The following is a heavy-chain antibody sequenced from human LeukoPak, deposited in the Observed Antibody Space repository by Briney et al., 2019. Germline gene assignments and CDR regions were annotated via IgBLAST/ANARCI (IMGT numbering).Heavy chain of an antibody. V-gene: IGHV1-2*02. CDR3: ARGGEQGYYGSGSYYNPFYYYYGMDV. CDR2: INPNSGGT. Sequence: ASVKVSCKASGYTFTGYYMHWVRQAPGQGLEWMGWINPNSGGTNYAQKFQGGVTMTRNTSISTAYMELSSLRSEDTAVYYCARGGEQGYYGSGSYYNPFYYYYGMDVWGQGTTVTVSS. J-gene: IGHJ6*02. D-gene: IGHD3-10*01. CDR1: GYTFTGYY.